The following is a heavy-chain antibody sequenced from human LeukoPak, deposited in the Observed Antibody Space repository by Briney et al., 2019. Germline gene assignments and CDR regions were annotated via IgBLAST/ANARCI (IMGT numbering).Heavy chain of an antibody. CDR3: AKAYSSSFGDY. CDR2: ISGSGGST. CDR1: GFTFSSYA. Sequence: GGSPRLSCAASGFTFSSYAMSWVRQAPGKGLEWVSAISGSGGSTYYADSVKGRFTISRDNPKNTLYLQMNSLRAEDTAVYYCAKAYSSSFGDYWGQGTLVTVSS. V-gene: IGHV3-23*01. D-gene: IGHD6-13*01. J-gene: IGHJ4*02.